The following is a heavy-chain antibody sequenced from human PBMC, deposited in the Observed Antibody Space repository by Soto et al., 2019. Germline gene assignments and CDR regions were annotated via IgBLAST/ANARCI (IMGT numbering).Heavy chain of an antibody. CDR3: ARDPSGYYGMDV. V-gene: IGHV3-21*01. CDR2: ISSSSSYI. Sequence: GGSLRLSCAASGFTFTSYSMNWVGQAPGKGLEWVSSISSSSSYIYYADSLKAPFTISRDNAKNSLYLQMNSLRAQDTPVYYFARDPSGYYGMDVWGQGTTVTVSS. J-gene: IGHJ6*02. CDR1: GFTFTSYS.